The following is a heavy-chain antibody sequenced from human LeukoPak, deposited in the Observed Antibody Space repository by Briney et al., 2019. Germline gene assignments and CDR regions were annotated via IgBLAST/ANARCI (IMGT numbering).Heavy chain of an antibody. D-gene: IGHD3-22*01. CDR3: ARSHNVRRYYYDSSGYAY. CDR1: GGSFSGYY. J-gene: IGHJ4*02. V-gene: IGHV4-34*01. CDR2: INHSGST. Sequence: SETLSLTCAVYGGSFSGYYWSWIRQPPGKGLEWIGEINHSGSTNYNPSLKSRVTISVDTSKNQSSLKLSSVTAADTAVYYCARSHNVRRYYYDSSGYAYWGQGTLVTVSS.